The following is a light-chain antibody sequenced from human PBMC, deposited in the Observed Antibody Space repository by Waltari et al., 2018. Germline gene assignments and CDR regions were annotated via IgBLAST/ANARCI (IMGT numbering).Light chain of an antibody. CDR2: DVD. CDR3: CSYAASVHWL. J-gene: IGLJ3*02. Sequence: QSALTQPLSVSGSPGQSVTISCTGTSSAVVGYNHVSWYQQHPGRPPTLIIYDVDKRPSGVPDRFFGSKSGNTASLTISGLQADDESDFYCCSYAASVHWLFGGGTKVTVL. CDR1: SSAVVGYNH. V-gene: IGLV2-11*02.